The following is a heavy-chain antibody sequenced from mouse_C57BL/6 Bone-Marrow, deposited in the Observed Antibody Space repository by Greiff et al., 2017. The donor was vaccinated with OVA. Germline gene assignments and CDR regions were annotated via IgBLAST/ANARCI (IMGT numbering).Heavy chain of an antibody. CDR1: GFTFNTYA. Sequence: EVQVVESGGGLVQPKGSLKLSCAASGFTFNTYAMHWVRQAPGKGLEWVARIRSKSSNYATYYADSVKDRFTISRDDSQSMLYLQMNNLKTEDTAMYYCVRDWTGTNYYAMDYWGQGTSVTVSS. J-gene: IGHJ4*01. V-gene: IGHV10-3*01. D-gene: IGHD4-1*01. CDR3: VRDWTGTNYYAMDY. CDR2: IRSKSSNYAT.